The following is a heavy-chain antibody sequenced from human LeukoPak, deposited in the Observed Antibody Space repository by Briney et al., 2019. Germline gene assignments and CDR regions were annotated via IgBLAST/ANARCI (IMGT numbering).Heavy chain of an antibody. CDR2: IYSGGST. CDR1: GFTVSSNY. V-gene: IGHV3-66*01. D-gene: IGHD3-22*01. J-gene: IGHJ4*02. CDR3: ARDLHPNYYDSSGYYSPFDY. Sequence: PGGSLRLSCAASGFTVSSNYMSWVRQAPGKGLEWVSVIYSGGSTYYADSVKGRFTISRDNSKNTLYLQMNSLRAEDTAVYYCARDLHPNYYDSSGYYSPFDYWGQGTLVTVSS.